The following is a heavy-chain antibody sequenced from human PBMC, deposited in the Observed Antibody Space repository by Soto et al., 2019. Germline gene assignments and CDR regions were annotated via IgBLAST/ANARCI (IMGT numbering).Heavy chain of an antibody. CDR2: ISVSGGST. CDR3: AKDQGSSWYEIDY. J-gene: IGHJ4*02. D-gene: IGHD6-13*01. CDR1: GFTFSNNS. Sequence: EVQLLEPGGGLVQPGGALGLSCASSGFTFSNNSGTWAAKAPGKGLGWASSISVSGGSTYYAASVKGRFTISRDNSKTTLYLQMNSLRSEDTAVYYCAKDQGSSWYEIDYWGQGTLVTVSS. V-gene: IGHV3-23*01.